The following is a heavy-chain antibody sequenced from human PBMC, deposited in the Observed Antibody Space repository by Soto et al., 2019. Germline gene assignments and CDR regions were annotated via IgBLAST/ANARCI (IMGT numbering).Heavy chain of an antibody. V-gene: IGHV3-23*01. CDR1: GFTFGSYA. CDR3: ARRSSSWYFDY. D-gene: IGHD6-13*01. Sequence: EVQLLESGGGLLQLGGSLRLSCAASGFTFGSYAMNWVRQAPGKGLEWVSVISGSGGSTYYADSVKGRFTISRVNSKKTLYLQINSLRAEDTAVYYCARRSSSWYFDYWGQGTLVTVSS. CDR2: ISGSGGST. J-gene: IGHJ4*02.